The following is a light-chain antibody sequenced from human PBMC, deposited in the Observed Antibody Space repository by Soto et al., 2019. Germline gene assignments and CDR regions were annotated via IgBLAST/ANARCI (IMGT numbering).Light chain of an antibody. Sequence: QSALTQPASVSGSPVQSITISCPGTSRDGGGYNYVSWHQQHPGKAPRVIITEVSNRPSGVSNRFSGSKSGNTASLTISGLQAEHEPAYYCSSYISSSTFVVFGGGTQLTVL. CDR1: SRDGGGYNY. J-gene: IGLJ2*01. CDR2: EVS. V-gene: IGLV2-14*01. CDR3: SSYISSSTFVV.